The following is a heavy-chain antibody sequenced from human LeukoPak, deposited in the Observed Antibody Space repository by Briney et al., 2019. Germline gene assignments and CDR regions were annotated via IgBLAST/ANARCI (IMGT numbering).Heavy chain of an antibody. CDR3: ARGDTWIQSYRYHALDV. Sequence: ASVKVSCKASGYTFTSYDINWVRQATGQGLEWMGWMNPNSGNTGYAQKFQGRVTMTRNTSISTAYMELSSLRSEDTAVYYCARGDTWIQSYRYHALDVWGQGTTVTVSS. CDR2: MNPNSGNT. CDR1: GYTFTSYD. J-gene: IGHJ6*02. V-gene: IGHV1-8*01. D-gene: IGHD5-18*01.